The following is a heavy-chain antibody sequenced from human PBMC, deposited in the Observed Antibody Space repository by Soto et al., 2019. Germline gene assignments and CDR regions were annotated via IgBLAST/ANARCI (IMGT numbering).Heavy chain of an antibody. V-gene: IGHV4-59*12. CDR3: ARVSPNYYYYGMDV. Sequence: SETLSVTCTVSGGSISSYYWSWILQPPGKGLEWIGYIYYSGSTNYNPSLKSRFIISVDTSKNQFSLKLSSVTAADTAVYYCARVSPNYYYYGMDVWGQGTTVTVSS. CDR1: GGSISSYY. CDR2: IYYSGST. J-gene: IGHJ6*02.